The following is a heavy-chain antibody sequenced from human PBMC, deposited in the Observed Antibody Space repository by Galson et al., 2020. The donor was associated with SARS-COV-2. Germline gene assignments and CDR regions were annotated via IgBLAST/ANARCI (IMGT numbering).Heavy chain of an antibody. J-gene: IGHJ6*02. CDR2: ISSSSSYI. D-gene: IGHD4-17*01. CDR3: GVYGDYYYYGMDV. CDR1: GFTFSSYS. V-gene: IGHV3-21*01. Sequence: NSGGSLRLSCAASGFTFSSYSMNWVRQAPGKGLEWVSSISSSSSYIYYADSVKGRFTISRDNAKNSLYLQMNSLSAEDTAVYYCGVYGDYYYYGMDVWGQGTTVTVSS.